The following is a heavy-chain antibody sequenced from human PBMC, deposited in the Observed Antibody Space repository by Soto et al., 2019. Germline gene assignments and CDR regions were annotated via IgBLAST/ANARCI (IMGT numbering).Heavy chain of an antibody. Sequence: EVQLLESGGGLMEPGGSRRLSSAASGFTFSSYAMNWVRQAPGNGLEWVSAISGSGGSIHYADSVKGRFTISRDNSKNTLYLQMNSLRDEDTAVYHCVKGYWKGDVWGQGTTVTVSS. CDR3: VKGYWKGDV. CDR2: ISGSGGSI. J-gene: IGHJ6*02. V-gene: IGHV3-23*01. D-gene: IGHD1-1*01. CDR1: GFTFSSYA.